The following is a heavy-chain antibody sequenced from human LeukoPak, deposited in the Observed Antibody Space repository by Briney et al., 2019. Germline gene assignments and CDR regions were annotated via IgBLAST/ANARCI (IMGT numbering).Heavy chain of an antibody. J-gene: IGHJ4*02. CDR1: GFTFSSYA. CDR3: AKPSYDSSGYCFDY. Sequence: GGSLRLSCAASGFTFSSYAMSWVRQAPGKWLEWVSAISGSGGSTYYADSVKGRFTISRDNSKNTLYLQMNSLRAEDTAVYYCAKPSYDSSGYCFDYWGQGTLVTVSS. V-gene: IGHV3-23*01. CDR2: ISGSGGST. D-gene: IGHD3-22*01.